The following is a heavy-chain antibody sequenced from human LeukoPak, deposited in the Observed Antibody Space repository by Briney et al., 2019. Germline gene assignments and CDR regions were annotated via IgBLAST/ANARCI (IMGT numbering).Heavy chain of an antibody. V-gene: IGHV3-23*01. Sequence: GSLRLSCAASGFTFSSYAMCWVRQAPQKGLEWVSCVNSGGATYYSDSVRGRFTVSRDNPKKTVYLQMDTLAAGDSALYFCAATYYFDTSGFYPYLEHWGQGILVSVSS. D-gene: IGHD3-22*01. J-gene: IGHJ4*02. CDR2: VNSGGAT. CDR3: AATYYFDTSGFYPYLEH. CDR1: GFTFSSYA.